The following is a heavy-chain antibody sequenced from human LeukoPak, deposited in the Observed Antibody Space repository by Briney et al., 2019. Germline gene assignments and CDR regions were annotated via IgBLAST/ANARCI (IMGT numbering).Heavy chain of an antibody. CDR3: AKVGQGPPGDYYYGSGSYYPDY. V-gene: IGHV3-23*01. D-gene: IGHD3-10*01. CDR2: ISGSGGST. Sequence: GGSLRLSCAASGFTFSSYAMSWVRQAPGKGLEWVSAISGSGGSTYYADSVKGRFTISRDNSKNTLFLQMNSMRAEDTAVYYCAKVGQGPPGDYYYGSGSYYPDYWGQGTLVTVSS. CDR1: GFTFSSYA. J-gene: IGHJ4*02.